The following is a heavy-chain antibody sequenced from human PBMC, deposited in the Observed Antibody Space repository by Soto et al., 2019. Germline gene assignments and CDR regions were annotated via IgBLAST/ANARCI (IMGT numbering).Heavy chain of an antibody. CDR3: AKERTGSNHYYGMDV. CDR1: GFTFSSYA. D-gene: IGHD1-26*01. CDR2: ISGSGTGT. J-gene: IGHJ6*02. Sequence: EVQLVESGGGLVQPGGSLRLSCEGSGFTFSSYALSWVRLRPGRGLEWVAWISGSGTGTNSADSVKGRFTITRDNSKTPVYLQMNSLTVEDTAVYYCAKERTGSNHYYGMDVWGQGTTVTVSS. V-gene: IGHV3-23*04.